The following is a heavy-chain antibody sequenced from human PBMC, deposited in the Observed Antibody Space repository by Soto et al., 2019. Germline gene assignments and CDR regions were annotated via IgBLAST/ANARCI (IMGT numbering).Heavy chain of an antibody. V-gene: IGHV4-59*01. Sequence: SETLSLTCTVSGGSISSYYWSWIRQPPGKGLEWIGNIYYTGSTDYNPSLKSRVTISVDTSKNQFSLKLRSVTAADTAVYYCAREDPPFGVVPPYCFDYWGQGTLVTVSS. J-gene: IGHJ4*02. D-gene: IGHD3-3*01. CDR1: GGSISSYY. CDR3: AREDPPFGVVPPYCFDY. CDR2: IYYTGST.